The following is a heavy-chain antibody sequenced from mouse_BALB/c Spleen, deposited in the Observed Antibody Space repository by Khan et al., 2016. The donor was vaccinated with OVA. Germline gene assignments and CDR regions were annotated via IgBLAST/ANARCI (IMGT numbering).Heavy chain of an antibody. V-gene: IGHV1-63*02. CDR2: IYPGSGNT. CDR3: ARPYYYGSSYDTMDA. J-gene: IGHJ4*01. CDR1: GYTFTNYW. Sequence: QVQLQQSGAELVRPGTSVKMSCKTAGYTFTNYWIGWVKQRPGHGLEWIGDIYPGSGNTNYNEKFKGKATLTADTSSSTAYMHLSSLTSEDSAIDYGARPYYYGSSYDTMDAWGQGTSVTVSS. D-gene: IGHD1-1*01.